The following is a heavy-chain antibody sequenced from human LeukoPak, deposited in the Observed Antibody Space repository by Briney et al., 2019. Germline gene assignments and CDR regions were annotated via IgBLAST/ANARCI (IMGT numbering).Heavy chain of an antibody. V-gene: IGHV3-15*01. CDR3: TEMNDRDAFRI. CDR1: GVTFRNAR. J-gene: IGHJ3*02. D-gene: IGHD5-24*01. CDR2: IKNKLDGGTT. Sequence: GGSPRLSCAASGVTFRNARMSSVRQAPGKGLEWVGLIKNKLDGGTTECAAPVKGRFTISRDDSKDTLYLEMNSLKTEDTAMYYCTEMNDRDAFRIWGQGTMVTVSS.